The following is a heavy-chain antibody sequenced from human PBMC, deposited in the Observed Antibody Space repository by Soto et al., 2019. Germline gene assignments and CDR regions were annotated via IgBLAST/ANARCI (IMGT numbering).Heavy chain of an antibody. V-gene: IGHV3-11*01. CDR3: ARSEIYLGGVLDY. CDR2: ISGSGTTI. D-gene: IGHD1-26*01. Sequence: PGGSLRLSCAASGFTFSDYYMSWIRQAPGKGLEWVSYISGSGTTIYYADSVKGRFTISRDNAKNSLYLQMNSLRAEDTAVYYCARSEIYLGGVLDYWGQGTLVTVSS. J-gene: IGHJ4*02. CDR1: GFTFSDYY.